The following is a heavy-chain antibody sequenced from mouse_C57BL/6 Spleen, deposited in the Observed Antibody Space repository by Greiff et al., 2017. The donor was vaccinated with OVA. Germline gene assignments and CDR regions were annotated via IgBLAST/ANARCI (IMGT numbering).Heavy chain of an antibody. CDR2: IHPNSGST. J-gene: IGHJ2*01. V-gene: IGHV1-64*01. CDR3: ARSLITTVVEGY. CDR1: GYTFTSYW. D-gene: IGHD1-1*01. Sequence: VQLQQPGAELVKPGASVKLSCKASGYTFTSYWMHWVKQRPGQGLEWIGMIHPNSGSTNYNEKFKSKATLTVEKSSSTAYMQLSSLTSEDSAVYYCARSLITTVVEGYWGQGTTLTVSS.